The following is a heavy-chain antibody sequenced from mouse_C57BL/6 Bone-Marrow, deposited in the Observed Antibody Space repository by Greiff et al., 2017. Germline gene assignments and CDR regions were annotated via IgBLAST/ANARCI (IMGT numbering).Heavy chain of an antibody. V-gene: IGHV5-12*01. CDR3: ARGTGDY. D-gene: IGHD4-1*01. Sequence: LQQSGGGLVQPGGSLKLSCAASGFTFSDYYMYWVRQTPEKRLEWVAYISNGGGSTYYPDTVKGRFTISRDNAKSTLYLQMSRLKSKDTAMYYCARGTGDYWGQGTTLTVSS. CDR1: GFTFSDYY. CDR2: ISNGGGST. J-gene: IGHJ2*01.